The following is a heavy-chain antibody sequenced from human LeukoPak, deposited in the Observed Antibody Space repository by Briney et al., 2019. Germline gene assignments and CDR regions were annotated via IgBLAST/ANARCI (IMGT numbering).Heavy chain of an antibody. J-gene: IGHJ6*03. V-gene: IGHV1-2*02. D-gene: IGHD3-22*01. Sequence: GASVKVSCKASGYTFTGYYMHWVRQAPGQGLEWMGWINPNSGGTNYAQKFQGRVTRTRDTSISTAYMELSRLRSDDTAVYYCARDWDYDSSGYYRRYYYMDVWGKGTTVTISS. CDR2: INPNSGGT. CDR3: ARDWDYDSSGYYRRYYYMDV. CDR1: GYTFTGYY.